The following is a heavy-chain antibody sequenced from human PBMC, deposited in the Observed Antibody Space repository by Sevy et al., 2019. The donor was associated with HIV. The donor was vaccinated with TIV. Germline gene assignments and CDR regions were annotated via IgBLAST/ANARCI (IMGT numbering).Heavy chain of an antibody. CDR1: GFTFRNYV. Sequence: GGSLRLSCAASGFTFRNYVMNWVRQPPGKGLEWVSVISDGGGTTYYADSVKGWFTISRDDSKSTLYLRMNSLRVEDTAGYFCAKRVAGALAALDIWGQGTMVTVSS. V-gene: IGHV3-23*01. CDR2: ISDGGGTT. J-gene: IGHJ3*02. CDR3: AKRVAGALAALDI. D-gene: IGHD3-10*01.